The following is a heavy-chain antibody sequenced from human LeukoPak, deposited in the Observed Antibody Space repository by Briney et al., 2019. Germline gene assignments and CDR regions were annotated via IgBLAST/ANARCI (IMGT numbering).Heavy chain of an antibody. J-gene: IGHJ6*02. CDR3: AKDIEDSFLYGMDV. CDR1: GFTFSSYW. V-gene: IGHV3-7*03. CDR2: IKQDGSEK. D-gene: IGHD2-15*01. Sequence: PGGSLRLSCAASGFTFSSYWMSWVRQAPGKGLEWVANIKQDGSEKYYVDSVKGRFTISRDNAKNSLYLQMNSLRAEDTALYYCAKDIEDSFLYGMDVWGQGTTVTVSS.